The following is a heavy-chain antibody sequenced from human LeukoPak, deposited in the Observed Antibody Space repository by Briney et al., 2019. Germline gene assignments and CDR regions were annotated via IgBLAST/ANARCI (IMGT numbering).Heavy chain of an antibody. V-gene: IGHV3-23*01. Sequence: GGSLRLSCAASGFTFSSYAMSWVRQAPGKGLEWVSAISGSGGSTYYADSVTGRFTISRDNSKNTLYLQMNSLRAEDTAVYYCARDLDSSGYYHVVDSWGQGALVTVSS. CDR2: ISGSGGST. J-gene: IGHJ4*02. CDR1: GFTFSSYA. D-gene: IGHD3-22*01. CDR3: ARDLDSSGYYHVVDS.